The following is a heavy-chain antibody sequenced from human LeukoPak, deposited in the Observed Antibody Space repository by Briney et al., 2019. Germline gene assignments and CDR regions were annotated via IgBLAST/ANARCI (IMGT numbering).Heavy chain of an antibody. D-gene: IGHD3-22*01. V-gene: IGHV3-30*02. Sequence: GGSLRLSCSASLFTFSGYGMHWVRQAPGRGLEWVAFIWYDGSNKYYADSVKGRFTISRDNSKNTLYLQMNSLRAEDTAVYFCAKDNYYDSSVWGQGTLVTVSS. CDR1: LFTFSGYG. CDR2: IWYDGSNK. J-gene: IGHJ4*02. CDR3: AKDNYYDSSV.